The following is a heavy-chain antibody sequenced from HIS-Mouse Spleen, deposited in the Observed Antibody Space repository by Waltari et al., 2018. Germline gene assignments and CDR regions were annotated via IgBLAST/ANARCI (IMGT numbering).Heavy chain of an antibody. Sequence: QVQLVQSGAEVKKPGASVKVSCKASGYTFTGYYMHWVGQAPGQGLGWMGGINPNSGGTNYAQKVKGRVTMTRDTSISTAYMELSRLRSDDTAVYYCARVRYWVFDYWGQGTLVTVSS. J-gene: IGHJ4*02. CDR1: GYTFTGYY. CDR2: INPNSGGT. V-gene: IGHV1-2*02. D-gene: IGHD2-8*02. CDR3: ARVRYWVFDY.